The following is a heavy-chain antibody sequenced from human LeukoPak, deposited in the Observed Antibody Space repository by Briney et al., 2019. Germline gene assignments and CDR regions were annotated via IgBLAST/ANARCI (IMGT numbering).Heavy chain of an antibody. Sequence: GGSLRLSCAASGFTFRSYSMKWVRQAPGKGLEWVSSISSSSTYIDYADSVKGRFTISRDNAKNTLYLQMNSLRAEDTAVYYCVAPYFYDSSVTAEYFQHWGQGTLVTVSS. J-gene: IGHJ1*01. D-gene: IGHD3-22*01. V-gene: IGHV3-21*01. CDR1: GFTFRSYS. CDR2: ISSSSTYI. CDR3: VAPYFYDSSVTAEYFQH.